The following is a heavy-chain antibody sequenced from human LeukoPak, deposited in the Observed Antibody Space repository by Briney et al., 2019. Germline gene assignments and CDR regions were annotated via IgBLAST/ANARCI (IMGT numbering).Heavy chain of an antibody. CDR3: ARAYYDSSAHSGGYDMDV. Sequence: SQTLSLTCAVSGGSISSGGHSWSWIRQPPGKGLEWIGYIYHSGSTYYNPSLKSRVAMSVDRSKNQFSLKLNSVTAADTAVYYCARAYYDSSAHSGGYDMDVWGQGTTVTVSS. V-gene: IGHV4-30-2*01. CDR1: GGSISSGGHS. CDR2: IYHSGST. D-gene: IGHD3-22*01. J-gene: IGHJ6*02.